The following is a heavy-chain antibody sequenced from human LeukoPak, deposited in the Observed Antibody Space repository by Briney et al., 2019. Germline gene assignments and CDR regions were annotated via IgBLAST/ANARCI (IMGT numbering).Heavy chain of an antibody. CDR2: INHNGST. D-gene: IGHD3-3*01. J-gene: IGHJ4*02. CDR3: ARSADFWSGYPPEPD. V-gene: IGHV4-34*01. Sequence: SETLSLTCAVYGGSFSGYYWSWIRQPPGKGLEWIGEINHNGSTNYNPSLKSRVTISVDTSKNQFSLKLSSVTAADTAVYYCARSADFWSGYPPEPDWGQGTLVTVSS. CDR1: GGSFSGYY.